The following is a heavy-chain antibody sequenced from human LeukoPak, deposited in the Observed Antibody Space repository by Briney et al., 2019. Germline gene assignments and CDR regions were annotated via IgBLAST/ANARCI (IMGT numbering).Heavy chain of an antibody. CDR1: GSTFSNYL. Sequence: GGSLRLSSAASGSTFSNYLMHWDRQAPGEGRVWVSRINVVENNAYAGSVRGRFTISRANAKNTMYRHMNSLRAEETAVYSCGRGGDGIDIWGQGTTVIVSS. CDR3: GRGGDGIDI. J-gene: IGHJ3*02. CDR2: INVVENNA. V-gene: IGHV3-74*01.